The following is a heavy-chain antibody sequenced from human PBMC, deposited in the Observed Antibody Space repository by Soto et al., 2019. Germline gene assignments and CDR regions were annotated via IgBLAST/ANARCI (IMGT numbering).Heavy chain of an antibody. Sequence: GSSLRLSCAASGFTFSDYYMTWIRQAPGKGLKWVSFISGSRNYTDYADSVKGLFTMSRDNAKNSLYLEMNILRVEDTAVYYCARGHNDYNGGYQYFDYWGHGTLVTVSS. J-gene: IGHJ4*01. CDR1: GFTFSDYY. CDR3: ARGHNDYNGGYQYFDY. D-gene: IGHD2-8*01. CDR2: ISGSRNYT. V-gene: IGHV3-11*06.